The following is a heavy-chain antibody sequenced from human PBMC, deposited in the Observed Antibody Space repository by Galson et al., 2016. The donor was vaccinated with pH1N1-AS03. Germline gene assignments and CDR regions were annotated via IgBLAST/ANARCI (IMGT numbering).Heavy chain of an antibody. CDR3: GRGSPHSSSTNYAFEF. Sequence: SVKVSCKASGYAFTDYYMHLLRQAPGQGLEWMAWINTDSGGTDYAQKFQGRVTMTRDASISTTYMELSSLRSDDTAVYYCGRGSPHSSSTNYAFEFWGRGTMVTVSS. V-gene: IGHV1-2*02. D-gene: IGHD6-13*01. J-gene: IGHJ3*01. CDR1: GYAFTDYY. CDR2: INTDSGGT.